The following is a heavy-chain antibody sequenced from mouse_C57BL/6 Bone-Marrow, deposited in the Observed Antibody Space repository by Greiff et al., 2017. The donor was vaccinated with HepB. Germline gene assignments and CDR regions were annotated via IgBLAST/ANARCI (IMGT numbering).Heavy chain of an antibody. CDR2: IYPGDGDT. Sequence: VQLQESGAELVKPGASVKISCKASGYAFSSYWMNWVKQRSGKGLEWIGQIYPGDGDTNYNGKFKGKATLTADKSSSTAYMQLSSLTSEDSAVYFCARRVGNFDYWGQGTTLTVSS. J-gene: IGHJ2*01. D-gene: IGHD1-1*02. V-gene: IGHV1-80*01. CDR3: ARRVGNFDY. CDR1: GYAFSSYW.